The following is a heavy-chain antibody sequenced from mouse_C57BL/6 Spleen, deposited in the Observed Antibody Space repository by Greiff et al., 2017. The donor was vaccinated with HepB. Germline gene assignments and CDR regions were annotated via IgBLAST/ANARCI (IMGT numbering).Heavy chain of an antibody. V-gene: IGHV1-52*01. CDR1: GYTFTSYW. Sequence: QVQLQQPGAELVRPGSSVKLSCKASGYTFTSYWMHWVKQMPIQGLEWIGNIYSSDSETHYNQKFKDKATLTVDKSSSTAYKQLSSLTSEASAVYYSARGNANYGSRYYYAMDYWGQGTSVTVSS. CDR3: ARGNANYGSRYYYAMDY. J-gene: IGHJ4*01. D-gene: IGHD1-1*01. CDR2: IYSSDSET.